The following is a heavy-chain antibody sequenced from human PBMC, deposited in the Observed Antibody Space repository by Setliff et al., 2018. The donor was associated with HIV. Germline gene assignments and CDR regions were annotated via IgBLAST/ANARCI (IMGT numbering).Heavy chain of an antibody. V-gene: IGHV5-51*01. J-gene: IGHJ4*02. CDR3: ARGRGGYFGGGRYYNLPYFDS. CDR1: GSSFSTYW. Sequence: GESLKISCKTSGSSFSTYWVGWVRQMPGKGLECLGILYFGDSDPKYNPSFEGQVTISADKSIKTAFLQWRSLKTSDTAIYYCARGRGGYFGGGRYYNLPYFDSWGQGTLVTVSS. D-gene: IGHD2-15*01. CDR2: LYFGDSDP.